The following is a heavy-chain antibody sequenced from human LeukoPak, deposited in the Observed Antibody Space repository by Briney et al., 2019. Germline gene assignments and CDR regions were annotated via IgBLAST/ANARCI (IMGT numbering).Heavy chain of an antibody. Sequence: GGSLRLSCAASRFTFSSYAMSWVRQAPGKGLEWVSAISGSGGSTYYADSVKGRFTISRDNSKNTLYLQMNSLRAEDTAVYYCMSKENYSSGWSPYWGQGTLVTVSS. CDR2: ISGSGGST. J-gene: IGHJ4*02. CDR3: MSKENYSSGWSPY. D-gene: IGHD6-19*01. V-gene: IGHV3-23*01. CDR1: RFTFSSYA.